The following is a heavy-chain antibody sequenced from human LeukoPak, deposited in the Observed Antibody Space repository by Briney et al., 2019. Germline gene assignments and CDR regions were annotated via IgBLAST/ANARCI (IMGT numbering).Heavy chain of an antibody. D-gene: IGHD2-2*01. J-gene: IGHJ4*02. Sequence: EASVKVSCKASGYTFTSYYMHWVRQAPGQGLEWMGIINPSGGSTSYAQKFQGRVTMTRDTSTSTVYMELSSLRSEDTAVYYCARAPGYCSSTSCYEVDYWGQGTLVTVSS. V-gene: IGHV1-46*01. CDR3: ARAPGYCSSTSCYEVDY. CDR1: GYTFTSYY. CDR2: INPSGGST.